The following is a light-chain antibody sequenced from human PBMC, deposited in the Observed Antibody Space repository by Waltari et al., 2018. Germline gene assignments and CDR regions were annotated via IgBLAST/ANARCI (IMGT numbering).Light chain of an antibody. CDR3: SSYTTSSTLG. CDR2: DVS. CDR1: SSDVGGYNP. J-gene: IGLJ2*01. Sequence: QSALTQPASVSGSPGPSITLSCTGSSSDVGGYNPVSWSQQYPGKAPKLMIYDVSNRPSGVSNRFSGSKSGNTASLTISGLQAEDEADYYCSSYTTSSTLGFGGGTKLTVL. V-gene: IGLV2-14*03.